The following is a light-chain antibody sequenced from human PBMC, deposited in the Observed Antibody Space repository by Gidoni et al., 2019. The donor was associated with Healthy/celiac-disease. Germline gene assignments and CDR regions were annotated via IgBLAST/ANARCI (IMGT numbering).Light chain of an antibody. CDR2: WAS. J-gene: IGKJ2*03. Sequence: DIVMTQSPDSLAVSLGERATINCKSSQSVLYSSHNKNYLAWYQQKPGQPPTLLIYWASTREPGVPDRFSCSGSGTDFTLTISSLQAEAVAVYYCQQYYSTPPMFSFGQXTQLEIK. CDR3: QQYYSTPPMFS. CDR1: QSVLYSSHNKNY. V-gene: IGKV4-1*01.